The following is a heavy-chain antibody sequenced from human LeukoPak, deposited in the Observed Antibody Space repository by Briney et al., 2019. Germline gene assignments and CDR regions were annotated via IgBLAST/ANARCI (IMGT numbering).Heavy chain of an antibody. J-gene: IGHJ6*02. V-gene: IGHV3-30*18. CDR3: AKIGRYCSSTSCYSRYYYYGMDV. CDR1: GFTFSSYG. Sequence: GGSLRLSCAASGFTFSSYGMHWVRQAPGKGLEWVAVISYDGSIKYYADSVKGRFTISRDNSKNTLYLQMNSLRAEDTAVYYCAKIGRYCSSTSCYSRYYYYGMDVWGQGTTVTVSS. D-gene: IGHD2-2*01. CDR2: ISYDGSIK.